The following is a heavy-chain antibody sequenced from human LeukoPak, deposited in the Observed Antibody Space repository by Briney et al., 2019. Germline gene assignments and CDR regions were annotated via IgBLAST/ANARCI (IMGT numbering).Heavy chain of an antibody. V-gene: IGHV1-2*02. CDR2: INPNTGDT. J-gene: IGHJ6*03. D-gene: IGHD3-16*01. CDR3: VRGGLLGYYYHNMDV. CDR1: GYTFTAYY. Sequence: ASVKVSCKASGYTFTAYYMHWVRQAPGQHLEWMGWINPNTGDTDYAQTFQDRVTMTRDTSINTAHMELSRLTSDDTAVYYCVRGGLLGYYYHNMDVWGKGTTVTVSS.